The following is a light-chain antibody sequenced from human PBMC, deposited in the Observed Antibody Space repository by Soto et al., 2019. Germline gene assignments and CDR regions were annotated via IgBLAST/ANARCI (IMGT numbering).Light chain of an antibody. V-gene: IGKV1-39*01. Sequence: DIQMTQSPSSLSASVGDRVTITCRASQSISSYLNWYQQKPGKAPKLLIYAASSLQSGVPSRFSGSGSGTDFTLTISSLQPEDFATYSCQQSYSTPTIRHGTKVDIK. CDR1: QSISSY. J-gene: IGKJ1*01. CDR3: QQSYSTPT. CDR2: AAS.